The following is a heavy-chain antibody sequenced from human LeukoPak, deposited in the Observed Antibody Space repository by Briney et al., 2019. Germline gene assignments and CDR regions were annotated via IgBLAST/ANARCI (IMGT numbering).Heavy chain of an antibody. CDR3: AAVANYYYYMGV. D-gene: IGHD6-19*01. J-gene: IGHJ6*03. CDR1: GFTFSSYS. V-gene: IGHV3-48*01. CDR2: ISSGSSTI. Sequence: PGGSLRLSCAASGFTFSSYSMNWVRQAPGKGLEWVSYISSGSSTIYFPDSVKGRFTISRDNAKKSLYLQMNSLRAEDTAVYYCAAVANYYYYMGVWGKGTTVTVSS.